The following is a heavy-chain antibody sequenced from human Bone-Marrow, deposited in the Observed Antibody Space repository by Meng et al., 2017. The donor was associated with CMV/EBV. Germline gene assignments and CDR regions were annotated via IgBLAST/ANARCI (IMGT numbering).Heavy chain of an antibody. CDR1: GYTFTTYD. Sequence: SVKLSCKGCGYTFTTYDINWVRQAPGQGLEWMGWMNANSGNTGYAQKFQGRVSMTRDTSISTAYMELSSLRSEDTAVYYCARTQIAVEAGGRKTTYYYYGLDVWGQGTTVTVSS. D-gene: IGHD6-13*01. V-gene: IGHV1-8*02. J-gene: IGHJ6*02. CDR2: MNANSGNT. CDR3: ARTQIAVEAGGRKTTYYYYGLDV.